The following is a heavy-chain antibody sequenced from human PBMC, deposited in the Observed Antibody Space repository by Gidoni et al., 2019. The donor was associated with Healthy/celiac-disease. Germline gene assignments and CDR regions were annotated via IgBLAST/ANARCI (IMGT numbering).Heavy chain of an antibody. CDR1: GGSISSYF. V-gene: IGHV4-4*07. Sequence: QVQLQESGPGLVKPSETLSLTCTVSGGSISSYFWRWIRQPAGKGLEWIGRIYTSGSTNYNPSLKSRVTMSVDTSKNQFSLKLSSVTAADTAVYYCARDGNIAAAGRVRHDAFDIWGQGTMVTVSS. CDR3: ARDGNIAAAGRVRHDAFDI. D-gene: IGHD6-13*01. J-gene: IGHJ3*02. CDR2: IYTSGST.